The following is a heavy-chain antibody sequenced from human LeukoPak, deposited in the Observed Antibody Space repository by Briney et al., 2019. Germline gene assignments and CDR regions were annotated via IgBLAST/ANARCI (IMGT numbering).Heavy chain of an antibody. D-gene: IGHD3-3*01. CDR1: GFTFSDYY. V-gene: IGHV3-11*01. J-gene: IGHJ5*02. CDR2: ISSSGSTT. Sequence: PGGSLRLSCAASGFTFSDYYMSWIRQAPGKGLEWVSYISSSGSTTYYADSVKGRFAISRDNAKNSLYLQMNSLRAEDTAVYYCARTINDFWSGYPNWFDPWGQGTLVTVSS. CDR3: ARTINDFWSGYPNWFDP.